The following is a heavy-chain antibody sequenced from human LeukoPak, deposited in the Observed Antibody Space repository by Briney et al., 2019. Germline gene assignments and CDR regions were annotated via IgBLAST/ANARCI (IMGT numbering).Heavy chain of an antibody. V-gene: IGHV3-53*01. D-gene: IGHD3-16*01. J-gene: IGHJ4*02. CDR3: ASGGMGGRKCCSDPFHY. CDR2: LYSGGST. Sequence: SGGSLRLSCAASGFTFSANYMSWVRQAPEKGLEWVSILYSGGSTYYTQSVKGRFTISRDDSKNTLYLQMNSLRAEDTAVYYCASGGMGGRKCCSDPFHYWGQGTLVTVSS. CDR1: GFTFSANY.